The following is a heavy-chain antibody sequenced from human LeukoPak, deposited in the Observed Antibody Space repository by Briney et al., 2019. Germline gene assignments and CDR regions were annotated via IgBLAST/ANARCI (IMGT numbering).Heavy chain of an antibody. Sequence: SETLSLACTVSGGSISSSSYYWGWIRQPPGKGLEWIGSIYYSGSTYYNPSLKSRVTISVDTSKNQFSLKLSSVTAADTAVYYCASLYCGGDCHDYWGQGTLVTVSS. D-gene: IGHD2-21*02. V-gene: IGHV4-39*07. CDR1: GGSISSSSYY. J-gene: IGHJ4*02. CDR3: ASLYCGGDCHDY. CDR2: IYYSGST.